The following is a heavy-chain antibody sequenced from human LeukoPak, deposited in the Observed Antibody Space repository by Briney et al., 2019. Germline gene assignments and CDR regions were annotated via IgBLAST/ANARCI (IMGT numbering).Heavy chain of an antibody. CDR3: ARQPGDGMTNFIIDY. Sequence: GGSLRPSCAASGFTFSSYAMHWVRQAPGKGLEWVAVISYDGSNKYYADSVKGRFTISRDNSKNTLYLQMNSLRAEDTAVYFCARQPGDGMTNFIIDYWGQGTLVTVSS. V-gene: IGHV3-30-3*01. CDR2: ISYDGSNK. CDR1: GFTFSSYA. D-gene: IGHD3-10*01. J-gene: IGHJ4*02.